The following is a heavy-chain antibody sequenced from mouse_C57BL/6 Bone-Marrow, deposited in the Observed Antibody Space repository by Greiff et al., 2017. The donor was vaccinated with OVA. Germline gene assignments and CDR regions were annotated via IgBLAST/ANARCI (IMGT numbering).Heavy chain of an antibody. CDR3: ARGKYYGSRAYYFDY. D-gene: IGHD1-1*01. J-gene: IGHJ2*01. CDR2: IHPNSGST. Sequence: QVQLQQPGAELVKPGASVKLSCKASGYTFTSYWMHWVKQRPGQGLEWIGMIHPNSGSTNYNEKFKSKATLTVDKSSSTAYMQLSSLTSENSAVYYCARGKYYGSRAYYFDYWGQGTTLTVSS. CDR1: GYTFTSYW. V-gene: IGHV1-64*01.